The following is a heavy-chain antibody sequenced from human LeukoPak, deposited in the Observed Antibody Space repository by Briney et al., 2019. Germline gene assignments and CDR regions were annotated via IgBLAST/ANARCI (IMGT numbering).Heavy chain of an antibody. CDR1: GFTFSSYG. D-gene: IGHD2-2*01. V-gene: IGHV3-30*18. J-gene: IGHJ4*02. CDR2: ISYDGSNK. Sequence: GRSLRLSCAASGFTFSSYGMHWVRQAPGKGLEWVAVISYDGSNKYYADSVKGRFTISRDNSKNTLYLQMNSLRAEDTAVYYCAKGPFAVVPAAIDYWGQGTLVTVSS. CDR3: AKGPFAVVPAAIDY.